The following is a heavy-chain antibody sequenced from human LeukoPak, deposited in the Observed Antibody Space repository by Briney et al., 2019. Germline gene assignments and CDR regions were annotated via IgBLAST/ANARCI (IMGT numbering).Heavy chain of an antibody. CDR3: ARGSRGYSYGASYYYYGMDV. D-gene: IGHD5-18*01. Sequence: SETLSLTCAVYGGSFSGYYWSWIRQPPGKGLEWIGEINHSGSTNYNPSLKSRVTISVDTSKNQFSLKLSSVTAADTAVYYCARGSRGYSYGASYYYYGMDVWGQGTTVTVSS. CDR2: INHSGST. J-gene: IGHJ6*02. CDR1: GGSFSGYY. V-gene: IGHV4-34*01.